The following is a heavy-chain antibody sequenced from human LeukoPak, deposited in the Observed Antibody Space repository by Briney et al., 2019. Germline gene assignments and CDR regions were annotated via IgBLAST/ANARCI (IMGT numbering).Heavy chain of an antibody. CDR2: INNVGSHI. CDR3: AREEIAVSVGVR. Sequence: PGGSLRLSCAASGFTFSSSAMNWVRQAPGKGLEWVSSINNVGSHIYYADSVKGRFTISRDNAKNSLYLQMNSLRAEDTAVYYCAREEIAVSVGVRWGQGTLVTVSS. V-gene: IGHV3-21*04. D-gene: IGHD6-19*01. J-gene: IGHJ4*02. CDR1: GFTFSSSA.